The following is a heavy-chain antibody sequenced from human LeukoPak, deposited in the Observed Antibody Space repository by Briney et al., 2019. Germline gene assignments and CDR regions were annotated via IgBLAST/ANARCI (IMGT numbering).Heavy chain of an antibody. CDR1: GFTFSSDW. V-gene: IGHV3-7*01. J-gene: IGHJ4*02. Sequence: GGSLRLSCAASGFTFSSDWMAWVRQAPGKGLEWVANIKQDGSEKYYVESVKGRLTISRDNAKNSLYLQMNGLRAEDTAVYYCARDLSWTAMDYWGQGTLVTVSS. CDR3: ARDLSWTAMDY. D-gene: IGHD5-18*01. CDR2: IKQDGSEK.